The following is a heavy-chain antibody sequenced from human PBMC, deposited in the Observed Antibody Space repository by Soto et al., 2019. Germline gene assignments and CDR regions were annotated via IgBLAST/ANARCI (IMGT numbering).Heavy chain of an antibody. Sequence: QVQLVESGGGVVQPGRSLRLSCAASGFTFSSYGMHWVRQAPGKGPEWVAVIWYDGSNKYYADSVKGRFTISRDNSKNTLYLQMNSLRAEDTAVYYCARDVTIAVAVAYYYGMDVWGQGTTVTVSS. J-gene: IGHJ6*02. V-gene: IGHV3-33*01. CDR3: ARDVTIAVAVAYYYGMDV. CDR2: IWYDGSNK. CDR1: GFTFSSYG. D-gene: IGHD6-19*01.